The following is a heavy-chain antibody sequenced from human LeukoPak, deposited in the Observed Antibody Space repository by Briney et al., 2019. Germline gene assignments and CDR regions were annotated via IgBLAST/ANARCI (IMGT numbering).Heavy chain of an antibody. J-gene: IGHJ4*02. CDR2: ISSSSSTI. CDR3: ARGTVTTYDY. CDR1: GFTFSSYG. Sequence: GGSLRLSCAASGFTFSSYGMHWVRQAPGKGLEWVSYISSSSSTIYYADSVKGRFTISRDNAKNSLYLQMNSLRAEDTAVYYCARGTVTTYDYWGQGTLVTVSS. V-gene: IGHV3-48*01. D-gene: IGHD4-17*01.